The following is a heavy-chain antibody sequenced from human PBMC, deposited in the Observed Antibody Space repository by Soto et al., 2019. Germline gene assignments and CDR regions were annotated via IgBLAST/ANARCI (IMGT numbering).Heavy chain of an antibody. CDR2: IWYDGTNK. CDR3: ARGESVAELVADY. D-gene: IGHD6-6*01. Sequence: QVQLVESGGGVVQPGRSLRLSCAASGITFSSYGMHWVRQPPGKGLEWVALIWYDGTNKYYADSVMGRFTISRDNSKNTLYLQMNSLRAEDTAVYYCARGESVAELVADYWGQGTLVTVSS. CDR1: GITFSSYG. V-gene: IGHV3-33*01. J-gene: IGHJ4*02.